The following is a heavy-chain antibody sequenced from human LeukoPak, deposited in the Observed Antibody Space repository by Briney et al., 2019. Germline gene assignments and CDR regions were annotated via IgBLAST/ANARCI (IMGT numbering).Heavy chain of an antibody. J-gene: IGHJ6*02. CDR2: FDPEDGET. CDR3: ATLSFGELNYYYGMDV. V-gene: IGHV1-24*01. Sequence: ASVKVSCKVSGYTLTELSMHWVRQAPGKGLEWMGGFDPEDGETIYAQKFQGRVTMTEDTSTDTAYTELSSLRSEDTAVYYCATLSFGELNYYYGMDVWGQGTTVTVSS. CDR1: GYTLTELS. D-gene: IGHD3-10*01.